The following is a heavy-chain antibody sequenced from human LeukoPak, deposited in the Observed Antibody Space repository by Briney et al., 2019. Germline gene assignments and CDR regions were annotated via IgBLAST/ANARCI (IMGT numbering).Heavy chain of an antibody. CDR1: GGSFSGYY. J-gene: IGHJ6*02. CDR2: MNHSGST. D-gene: IGHD6-19*01. CDR3: ARGPRFIAVAANSLLRAGMDV. V-gene: IGHV4-34*01. Sequence: SETLSLTCAVYGGSFSGYYWTWVRQRPGKRLEWIGEMNHSGSTNYNPSLKSRATISVDTSKNQFSLKLSSVTAADTAVYYCARGPRFIAVAANSLLRAGMDVWGQGTTVTVSS.